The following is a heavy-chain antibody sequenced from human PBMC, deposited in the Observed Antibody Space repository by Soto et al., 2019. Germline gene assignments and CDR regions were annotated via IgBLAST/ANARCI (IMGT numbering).Heavy chain of an antibody. CDR2: IGAYNGKI. D-gene: IGHD3-3*01. V-gene: IGHV1-18*01. Sequence: GASVKVSCKASGYTFTSYGISWVRQAPGQGLEWMGWIGAYNGKINYAQKLQGRVTMTTDTSTSTAYTELRSLRSDDTAVYYCARDTVRGDFWSGYLAGYMDLWGKGTTVTVSS. CDR3: ARDTVRGDFWSGYLAGYMDL. J-gene: IGHJ6*03. CDR1: GYTFTSYG.